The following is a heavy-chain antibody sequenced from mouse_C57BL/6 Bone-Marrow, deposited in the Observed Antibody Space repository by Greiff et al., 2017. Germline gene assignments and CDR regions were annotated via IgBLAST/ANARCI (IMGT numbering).Heavy chain of an antibody. V-gene: IGHV1-81*01. CDR1: GYTFTSYG. Sequence: QVQLKQSGAELARPGASVKLSCKASGYTFTSYGIRWVKQRTGQGLEWIGEIYPRSGNTYYNEKFKGKATLTADKSSSTAYMELRSLTSEDSAVDFCSLSTLGTHWYFDVWGTGTTVTVSS. J-gene: IGHJ1*03. CDR3: SLSTLGTHWYFDV. D-gene: IGHD4-1*01. CDR2: IYPRSGNT.